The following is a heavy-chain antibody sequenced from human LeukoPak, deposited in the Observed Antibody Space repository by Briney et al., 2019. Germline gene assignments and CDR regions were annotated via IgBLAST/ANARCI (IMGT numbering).Heavy chain of an antibody. CDR2: ISAYNGNT. CDR3: ARDWTDDSSSWKINYYYGMDV. J-gene: IGHJ6*02. CDR1: GYTFTNYR. Sequence: ASVKVSCKASGYTFTNYRINWVRQAPGQGLEWMGWISAYNGNTNYVEKLQGRVTMTTDTSTSTAYMELRSLRSDDTAVYYCARDWTDDSSSWKINYYYGMDVWGQGTTVTVS. D-gene: IGHD6-13*01. V-gene: IGHV1-18*01.